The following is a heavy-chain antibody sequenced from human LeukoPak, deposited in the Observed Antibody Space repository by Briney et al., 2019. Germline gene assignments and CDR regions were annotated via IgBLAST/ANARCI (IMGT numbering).Heavy chain of an antibody. J-gene: IGHJ4*02. D-gene: IGHD3-3*01. CDR2: INHSGST. V-gene: IGHV4-34*01. CDR1: GGSFSGYY. CDR3: ARRHFSYYDFWSGRYYFDY. Sequence: KPSETLSLTCAVYGGSFSGYYWSWIRQPPGKGLEWIGEINHSGSTNYNPSLKSRVTISVDTSKNQFSLKLSSVTAADTAVYYCARRHFSYYDFWSGRYYFDYWGQGTLVTVSS.